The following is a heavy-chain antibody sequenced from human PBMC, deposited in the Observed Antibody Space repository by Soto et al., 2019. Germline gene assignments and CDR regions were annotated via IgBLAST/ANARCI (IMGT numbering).Heavy chain of an antibody. V-gene: IGHV3-30-3*01. CDR2: ISYDGSNK. J-gene: IGHJ4*02. CDR1: GFTFSSYA. D-gene: IGHD3-3*01. CDR3: ASNADITIFGVVKDY. Sequence: GGSLRLSCAASGFTFSSYAMHWVRQAPGKGLEWVAVISYDGSNKYYADSVKGRFTISRDNSKNTLYLQMNSLRAEDTAVYYCASNADITIFGVVKDYWGQGTLVTVSS.